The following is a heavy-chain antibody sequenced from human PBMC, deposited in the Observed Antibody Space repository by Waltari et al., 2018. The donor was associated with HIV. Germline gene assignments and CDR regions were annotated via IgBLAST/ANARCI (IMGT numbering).Heavy chain of an antibody. CDR3: ARVPDRSGYQRYAMDV. J-gene: IGHJ6*02. D-gene: IGHD3-22*01. CDR1: GGTVSRSD. V-gene: IGHV1-69*01. CDR2: IIPLFGEA. Sequence: QVQLVQSGAELKKPGSSGKVSCKASGGTVSRSDLSWVRQAPGQGLEWMGAIIPLFGEANYAQKFQGRLTITADESTSTAYMELSSLRSEDTAVYYCARVPDRSGYQRYAMDVWGQGTTVTVS.